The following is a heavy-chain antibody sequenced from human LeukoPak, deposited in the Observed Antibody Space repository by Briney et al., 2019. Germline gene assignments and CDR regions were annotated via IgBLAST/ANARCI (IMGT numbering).Heavy chain of an antibody. CDR1: GFNFSNFA. V-gene: IGHV3-23*01. Sequence: GGSLRLSCVGSGFNFSNFAMTWVRQAPGKGLEWVSAICIRDVTTYYADSVRGRFTISRDNAKNTLYLQVNSLRAEDTAVYYCAQGGSPGALDYWGRGTLVTVSS. CDR2: ICIRDVTT. D-gene: IGHD1-26*01. J-gene: IGHJ4*02. CDR3: AQGGSPGALDY.